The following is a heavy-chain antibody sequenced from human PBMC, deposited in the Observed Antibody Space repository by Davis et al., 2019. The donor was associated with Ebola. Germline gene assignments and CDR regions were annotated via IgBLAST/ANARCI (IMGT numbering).Heavy chain of an antibody. CDR3: AKGHNDYGDYGMDV. J-gene: IGHJ6*02. D-gene: IGHD4-17*01. CDR1: GFTFSSYG. Sequence: PGGSLRLSCAASGFTFSSYGMHWVRQAPGKGLEWVAVISYDGSNKYYADSVKGRFTISRDNSKNTLYLQMNSLRAEDTAVYYCAKGHNDYGDYGMDVWGQGTTVTVSS. CDR2: ISYDGSNK. V-gene: IGHV3-30*18.